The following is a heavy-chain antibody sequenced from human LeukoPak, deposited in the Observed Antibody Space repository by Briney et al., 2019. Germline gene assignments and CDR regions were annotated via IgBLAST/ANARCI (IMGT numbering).Heavy chain of an antibody. D-gene: IGHD5-24*01. J-gene: IGHJ4*02. V-gene: IGHV1-69*06. CDR2: IIPIFGTA. Sequence: GASVKVSCKASGGTFSSYAISWVRQAPGQGLEWMGGIIPIFGTANYAQKFQGRVTITADKSTSTAYMELSSLRSEDTAVYYCARDRGARWLQLEGGDYWGQGTLVTVSS. CDR3: ARDRGARWLQLEGGDY. CDR1: GGTFSSYA.